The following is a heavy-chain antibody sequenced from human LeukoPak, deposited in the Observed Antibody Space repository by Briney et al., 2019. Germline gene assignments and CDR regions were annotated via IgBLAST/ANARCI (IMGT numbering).Heavy chain of an antibody. Sequence: GGSLRLSCAASGFTFSSYGMHRVRQAPGKGLERVAFIRYDGSNKYYADSVKGRFTISRNNSKNTLYLQMNSLRAEDTAVYYCAKDLYPDYFNYGMDVWGQGTTVTVSS. J-gene: IGHJ6*02. CDR2: IRYDGSNK. CDR1: GFTFSSYG. D-gene: IGHD2/OR15-2a*01. CDR3: AKDLYPDYFNYGMDV. V-gene: IGHV3-30*02.